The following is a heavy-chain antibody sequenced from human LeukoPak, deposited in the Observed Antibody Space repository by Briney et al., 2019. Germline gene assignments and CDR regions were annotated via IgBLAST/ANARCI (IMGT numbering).Heavy chain of an antibody. CDR3: ARTPTSLSNPYYFDH. V-gene: IGHV5-51*01. Sequence: GESLTISCTGSGYIFSTYWIGWVRQMPGKGLEWMGIIYPGDSDTRYSPSFEGQVTISADKSISTAYLQWSSLKASDTAMYYCARTPTSLSNPYYFDHWGQGTLVTVSS. CDR2: IYPGDSDT. CDR1: GYIFSTYW. J-gene: IGHJ4*02.